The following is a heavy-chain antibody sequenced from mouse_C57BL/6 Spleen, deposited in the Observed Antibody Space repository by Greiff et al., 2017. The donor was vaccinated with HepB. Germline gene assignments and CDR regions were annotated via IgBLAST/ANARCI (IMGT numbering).Heavy chain of an antibody. Sequence: QVHVKQPGAELVKPGASVKLSCKASGYTFTSYWMQWVKQRPGQGLEWIGEIDPSDSYTNYNQKFKGKATLTVDTSSSTAYMQLSSLTSEDSAVYYCARGAGYGNYVSYWGQGTTLTVSS. CDR3: ARGAGYGNYVSY. CDR2: IDPSDSYT. D-gene: IGHD2-1*01. J-gene: IGHJ2*01. CDR1: GYTFTSYW. V-gene: IGHV1-50*01.